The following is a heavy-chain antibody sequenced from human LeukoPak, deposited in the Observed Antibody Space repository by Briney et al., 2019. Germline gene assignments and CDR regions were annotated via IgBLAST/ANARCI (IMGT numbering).Heavy chain of an antibody. CDR2: INPSGGST. J-gene: IGHJ4*02. D-gene: IGHD6-13*01. CDR3: ARLLNTAAAGMEGGDY. CDR1: GYTFTSYY. Sequence: GASVKVSCKASGYTFTSYYMHWVRQAPGQGLEWMGIINPSGGSTSHAQKFQGRVTMTRDTSTSTVYMELSSLRSEDTAVYYCARLLNTAAAGMEGGDYWGQGTLVTVSS. V-gene: IGHV1-46*01.